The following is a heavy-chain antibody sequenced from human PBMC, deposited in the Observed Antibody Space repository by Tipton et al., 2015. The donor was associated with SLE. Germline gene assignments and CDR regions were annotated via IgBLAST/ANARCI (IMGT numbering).Heavy chain of an antibody. CDR1: GGSISSSSFN. D-gene: IGHD4-11*01. J-gene: IGHJ4*02. Sequence: TLSLTCTVSGGSISSSSFNWGWIRQPPGKGLEWIGTIHYSGTTYYNPSLRSRVTISVDTSKNQFSLKLSSVTAADTAVYYCSRHRTVRNDYSNPSDSWGRGILVTVSS. CDR2: IHYSGTT. CDR3: SRHRTVRNDYSNPSDS. V-gene: IGHV4-39*01.